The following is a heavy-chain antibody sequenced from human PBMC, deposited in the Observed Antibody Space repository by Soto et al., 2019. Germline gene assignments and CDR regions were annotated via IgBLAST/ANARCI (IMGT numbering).Heavy chain of an antibody. Sequence: SETLSLTCFVSGDSINNTYWWSWVRQAPGKGLEWIGEIYHPGGRSYMPSLRGRITLSVDTSKNHFSLKLTSVTAADTAVYYCARAVYCTTANCWDDFHYYNIDVWGQGTAVT. CDR2: IYHPGGR. V-gene: IGHV4-4*02. D-gene: IGHD2-2*01. CDR1: GDSINNTYW. CDR3: ARAVYCTTANCWDDFHYYNIDV. J-gene: IGHJ6*02.